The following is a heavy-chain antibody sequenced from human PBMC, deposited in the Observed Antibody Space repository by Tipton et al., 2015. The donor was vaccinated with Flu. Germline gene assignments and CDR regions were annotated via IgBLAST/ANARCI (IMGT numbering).Heavy chain of an antibody. CDR2: IYTSGST. CDR3: ARDLGPFNWFDH. J-gene: IGHJ5*02. Sequence: TLSLTCTVSGGSISSSTYYWGWIRQFPGKGLEWIGRIYTSGSTDYNPSLKSRVTMSVDTSRNQFSLKLTSVTAADTAVYFCARDLGPFNWFDHWGQGSLVTVSS. CDR1: GGSISSSTYY. V-gene: IGHV4-61*02.